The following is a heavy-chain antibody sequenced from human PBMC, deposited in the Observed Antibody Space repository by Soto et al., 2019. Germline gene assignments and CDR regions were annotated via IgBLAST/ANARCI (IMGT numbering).Heavy chain of an antibody. CDR2: IYYSGTT. CDR3: ARLAYSHYST. V-gene: IGHV4-39*01. J-gene: IGHJ4*02. Sequence: SETLSLTCTVSGGSIKVGGYYWGWIRQPPGKGLEWVATIYYSGTTYYNPSLKSRLTISLDTPRNQFSLDLTSVTAADTAVYYCARLAYSHYSTWGQGTLVTVSS. CDR1: GGSIKVGGYY. D-gene: IGHD5-12*01.